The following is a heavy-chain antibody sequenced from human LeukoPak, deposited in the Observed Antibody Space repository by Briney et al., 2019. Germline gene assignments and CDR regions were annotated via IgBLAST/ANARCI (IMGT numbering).Heavy chain of an antibody. J-gene: IGHJ4*02. D-gene: IGHD1-14*01. CDR1: GFTFSNYW. CDR3: ARLRTFDY. Sequence: GGSLRLSCAASGFTFSNYWMSWVRQAPGKGLEWVANIKQDGSEKCYVGSVKGRLTISRDNADNSLYLQMNSLRAEDTAVYYCARLRTFDYWGQGTLVTVSS. CDR2: IKQDGSEK. V-gene: IGHV3-7*03.